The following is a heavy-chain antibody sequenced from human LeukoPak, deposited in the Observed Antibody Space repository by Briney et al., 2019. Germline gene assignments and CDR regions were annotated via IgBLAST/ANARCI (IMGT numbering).Heavy chain of an antibody. J-gene: IGHJ4*02. Sequence: GGSLRLSCAASTFTFSSYGMHWVRQAPGKGLEWVAVISYDGSNKYYADSVKGRFTISRDNSKNTLYLQMNSLRAEDTAVYYCAKLEEFDYWGQGTLVTVSS. CDR3: AKLEEFDY. CDR2: ISYDGSNK. V-gene: IGHV3-30*18. D-gene: IGHD3-3*01. CDR1: TFTFSSYG.